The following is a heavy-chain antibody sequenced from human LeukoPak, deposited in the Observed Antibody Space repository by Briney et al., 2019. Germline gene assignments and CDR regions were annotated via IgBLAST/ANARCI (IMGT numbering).Heavy chain of an antibody. D-gene: IGHD2-2*01. CDR1: GFTFSTYA. V-gene: IGHV3-30-3*01. Sequence: GGPLRLSCAASGFTFSTYAMHWVRQAPGKGLEWVAVISYDGSNKYYADSVKGRFTISRDKSKNTLYLQMNSLRAGDTAVYYCARDPLGYCSSTSCYVYYFDHWGQGTLVTVSS. CDR2: ISYDGSNK. J-gene: IGHJ4*02. CDR3: ARDPLGYCSSTSCYVYYFDH.